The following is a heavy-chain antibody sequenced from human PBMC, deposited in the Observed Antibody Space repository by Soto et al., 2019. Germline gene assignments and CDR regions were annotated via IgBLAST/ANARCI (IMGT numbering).Heavy chain of an antibody. V-gene: IGHV1-3*01. D-gene: IGHD6-19*01. CDR1: GYTFTSYS. J-gene: IGHJ5*02. Sequence: ASVKVSCKASGYTFTSYSMHWVRQAPGQRLEWMGWINAGNGNTKYSQKFQGRVTITRDTSASAAYMELSSLRSEDTAVYYCARTLGSSGSPFDPWGQGTLVTVSS. CDR3: ARTLGSSGSPFDP. CDR2: INAGNGNT.